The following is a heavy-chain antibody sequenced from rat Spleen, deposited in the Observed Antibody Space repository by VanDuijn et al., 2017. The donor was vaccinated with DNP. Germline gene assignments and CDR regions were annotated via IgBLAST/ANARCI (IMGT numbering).Heavy chain of an antibody. CDR1: GFVFSDYD. D-gene: IGHD1-11*01. CDR2: MSPRGGST. J-gene: IGHJ2*01. Sequence: EVHLVESGGGLVQPGRSLKLSCAASGFVFSDYDMAWVRQAPTKGLEWVVSMSPRGGSTHNRDSVKGRFTFSRDAAKSNLNLQMDSLTSEDTAIYYCTTDFERGYWGQGVMVTVSS. V-gene: IGHV5-20*01. CDR3: TTDFERGY.